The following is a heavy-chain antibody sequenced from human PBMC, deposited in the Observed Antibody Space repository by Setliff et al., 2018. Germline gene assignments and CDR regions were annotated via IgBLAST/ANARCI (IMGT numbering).Heavy chain of an antibody. J-gene: IGHJ4*02. D-gene: IGHD5-18*01. Sequence: ASVKVSCKASGYTFTTYGISWVRQAPGQGLEWMGWISADNGNTNYAQNLQGRVTMTTDTSTSTAYMELRSLRSDDTAVYYCARETTAWGYVDTAMVTFIDQWGQGTLVTVSS. V-gene: IGHV1-18*01. CDR1: GYTFTTYG. CDR3: ARETTAWGYVDTAMVTFIDQ. CDR2: ISADNGNT.